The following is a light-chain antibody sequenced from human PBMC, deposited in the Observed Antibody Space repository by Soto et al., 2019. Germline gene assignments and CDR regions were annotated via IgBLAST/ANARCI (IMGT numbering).Light chain of an antibody. J-gene: IGKJ2*01. Sequence: DIVMTQSPDSLAVSLGERATINCKSSQSLLYSSNNKNCLGWYQQKPGQPPKLLIYWASTRESGVPDRFSGSGSGTDFTLTISSLQAEDVAVYYCQQYYSTPYTFGQGTKLEIK. CDR3: QQYYSTPYT. CDR1: QSLLYSSNNKNC. V-gene: IGKV4-1*01. CDR2: WAS.